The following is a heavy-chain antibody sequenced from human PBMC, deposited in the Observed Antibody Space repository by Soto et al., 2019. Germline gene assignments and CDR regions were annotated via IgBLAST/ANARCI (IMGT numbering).Heavy chain of an antibody. CDR1: GFSFSSYW. Sequence: EVQLVESGGGLVRPVGSLRLSCAASGFSFSSYWMHWVRQVPGKGLVWVARMNEDGGTTDYADSVKGRFTISRDNAKNTLYLQMNSLRVEDTAVYYCASDLSGRADVWGQGTTVTVSS. V-gene: IGHV3-74*02. CDR2: MNEDGGTT. CDR3: ASDLSGRADV. D-gene: IGHD3-10*01. J-gene: IGHJ6*02.